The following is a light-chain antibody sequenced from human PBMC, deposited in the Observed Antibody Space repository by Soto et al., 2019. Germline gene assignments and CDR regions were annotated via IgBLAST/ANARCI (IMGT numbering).Light chain of an antibody. Sequence: QSALTQPASVSGSPGQSITISCTGTSSDVGNYNLVSWYQRHPGKAPKLIIYEGSKRPSGVSNRFSGSKSGNTASLTISGLQNEDEADYYCCSYADLILFGGGTKLTVL. CDR3: CSYADLIL. J-gene: IGLJ2*01. CDR1: SSDVGNYNL. V-gene: IGLV2-23*01. CDR2: EGS.